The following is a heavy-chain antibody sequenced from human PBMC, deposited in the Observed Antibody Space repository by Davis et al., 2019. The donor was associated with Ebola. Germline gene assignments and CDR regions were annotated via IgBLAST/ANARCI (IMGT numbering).Heavy chain of an antibody. CDR1: GFTFSSYG. J-gene: IGHJ4*02. CDR3: AKDYVWGSYRYSFLDY. V-gene: IGHV3-30*18. CDR2: ISYDGSNK. D-gene: IGHD3-16*02. Sequence: GGSLRLSCAASGFTFSSYGMHWVRQAPGKGLEWVAVISYDGSNKYYADSVKGRFTISRDNSKNTLYLQMNSLRAEDTAVYYCAKDYVWGSYRYSFLDYWGQGTLVTVSS.